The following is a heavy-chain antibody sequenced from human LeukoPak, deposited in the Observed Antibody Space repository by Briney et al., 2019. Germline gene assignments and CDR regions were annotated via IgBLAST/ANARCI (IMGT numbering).Heavy chain of an antibody. J-gene: IGHJ4*02. Sequence: SETLSLTCTVSGGSISSGGYYWSWIRQHPGKGLEWIGYIYYSGSTYYNSSLKSRVTITVDTSKKQFSQKLSAMTAADTAVYYCARVDNNCSGGSCQGEYFDYWGQGTLVTVSS. D-gene: IGHD2-15*01. V-gene: IGHV4-31*03. CDR1: GGSISSGGYY. CDR3: ARVDNNCSGGSCQGEYFDY. CDR2: IYYSGST.